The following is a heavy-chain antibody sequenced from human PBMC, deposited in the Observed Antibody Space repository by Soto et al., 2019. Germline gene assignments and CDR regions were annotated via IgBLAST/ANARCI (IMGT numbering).Heavy chain of an antibody. D-gene: IGHD1-26*01. CDR3: AREGTGSYLNAFDV. CDR2: IIPVFGPA. J-gene: IGHJ3*01. V-gene: IGHV1-69*13. Sequence: SVKVSCKASGGTFSNYALSWVRQAPGQGLEWMGGIIPVFGPAHYAQKFQGRVTITADESTSTAYVELSSLRSEDTAVYYCAREGTGSYLNAFDVWGQGTMVTVSS. CDR1: GGTFSNYA.